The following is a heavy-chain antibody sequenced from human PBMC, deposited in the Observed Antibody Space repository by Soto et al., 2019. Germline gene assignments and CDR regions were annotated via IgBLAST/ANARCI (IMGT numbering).Heavy chain of an antibody. CDR1: GYTFTSDY. J-gene: IGHJ6*02. V-gene: IGHV1-46*01. CDR3: ARDPYSSSSGSYYGMDV. D-gene: IGHD6-6*01. Sequence: ASVTVSCTASGYTFTSDYMDWVRQAPGQGLEWMGIINPSGGSTSYAQKFQGRVTMTRDTSTSTVYMELSSLRSEDTAVYYCARDPYSSSSGSYYGMDVWGQGTTVTVSS. CDR2: INPSGGST.